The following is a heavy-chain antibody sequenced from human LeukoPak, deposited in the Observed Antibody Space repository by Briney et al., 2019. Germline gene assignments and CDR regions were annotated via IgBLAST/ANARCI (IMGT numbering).Heavy chain of an antibody. CDR1: GGSISSYY. CDR3: ASSYGDAYFDY. Sequence: SETLSLTCTVSGGSISSYYWSWIRQPPGKGLEWIGYIYYSGSTNYNPSLKSRVTISVDTSKNQFSLKLSSVTAADTAVYYCASSYGDAYFDYWGQGTLVTISS. D-gene: IGHD4-17*01. J-gene: IGHJ4*02. V-gene: IGHV4-59*01. CDR2: IYYSGST.